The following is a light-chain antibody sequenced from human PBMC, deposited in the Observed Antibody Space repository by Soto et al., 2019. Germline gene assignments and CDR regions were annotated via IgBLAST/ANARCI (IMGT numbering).Light chain of an antibody. Sequence: DIQMTQSPSSLSASVGDRVTITCRARQSISSYLNWYQQKPGKAPKLLIYAASSLQSGVPSRFSGSGSGTDFTLTISSRQPEGFATYYCQQGYSTPFTFGSGTKV. CDR2: AAS. J-gene: IGKJ3*01. CDR3: QQGYSTPFT. CDR1: QSISSY. V-gene: IGKV1-39*01.